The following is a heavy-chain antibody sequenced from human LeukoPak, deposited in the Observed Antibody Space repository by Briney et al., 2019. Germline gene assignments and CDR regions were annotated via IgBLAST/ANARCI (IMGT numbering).Heavy chain of an antibody. D-gene: IGHD4-17*01. Sequence: SETLSLTCTVSGGSISNYYWSWIRQPPGKGLEWIGYISYSGSRSYNPSLTSRVTISADTSKNQFSLRLSSVTAADTAVYYCTRAGPFPDYVYDYWGQGTLVTVSS. V-gene: IGHV4-59*01. CDR1: GGSISNYY. CDR2: ISYSGSR. J-gene: IGHJ4*02. CDR3: TRAGPFPDYVYDY.